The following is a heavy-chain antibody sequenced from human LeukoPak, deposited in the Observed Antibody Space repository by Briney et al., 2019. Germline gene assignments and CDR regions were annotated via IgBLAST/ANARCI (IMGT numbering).Heavy chain of an antibody. Sequence: GGSLRLSCTASGFSFSGHWMHWARQLPGKGLVWVSRISPTGSTTSYADSVKGRFTISRDNAKNSLYLHMNSLRAEDTALYYCSRDEGIPTNWRFDYWGQGTLVAVSS. J-gene: IGHJ4*02. V-gene: IGHV3-74*01. CDR3: SRDEGIPTNWRFDY. CDR1: GFSFSGHW. CDR2: ISPTGSTT. D-gene: IGHD1-1*01.